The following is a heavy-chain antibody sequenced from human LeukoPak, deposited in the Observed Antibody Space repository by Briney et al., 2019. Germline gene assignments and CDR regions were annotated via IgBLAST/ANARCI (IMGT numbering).Heavy chain of an antibody. CDR1: GDSISSYY. Sequence: SETLSLTCTVSGDSISSYYWSWIRQPPGKGLEWIGYIYTSGGTNYIPSLKGRVTISIDTSKNQFSLKLSSVTAADTAVYYCARHGSTYALRNWGQGTLVTVSS. D-gene: IGHD2-2*01. CDR3: ARHGSTYALRN. CDR2: IYTSGGT. V-gene: IGHV4-4*09. J-gene: IGHJ4*02.